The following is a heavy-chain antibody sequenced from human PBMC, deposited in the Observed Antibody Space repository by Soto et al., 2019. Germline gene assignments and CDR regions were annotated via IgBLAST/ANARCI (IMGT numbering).Heavy chain of an antibody. Sequence: ASVKVSCKASGYTFTGYYMHWVRQAPGQGLEWMGWINPNSGGTNYAQKFQGWVTMTRDTSISTAYMELSRLRSDDTAVYYCARSVAGTKYYFDYWGQGTLVTVSS. J-gene: IGHJ4*02. CDR1: GYTFTGYY. CDR3: ARSVAGTKYYFDY. V-gene: IGHV1-2*04. CDR2: INPNSGGT. D-gene: IGHD6-19*01.